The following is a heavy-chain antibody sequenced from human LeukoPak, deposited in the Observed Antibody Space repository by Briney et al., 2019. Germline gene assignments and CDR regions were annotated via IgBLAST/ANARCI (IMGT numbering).Heavy chain of an antibody. CDR3: ARGLSSIADSALGPSIDY. D-gene: IGHD6-6*01. CDR2: IQSSGRT. Sequence: SETLSLTCDVSGGSINDRDWWTWVRQPPGKGLEWLGEIQSSGRTNYNPSLKSRVTFSINKSQNQVFLNLGSVTATDTAVYYCARGLSSIADSALGPSIDYWGQGTLVTVSS. J-gene: IGHJ4*02. CDR1: GGSINDRDW. V-gene: IGHV4-4*02.